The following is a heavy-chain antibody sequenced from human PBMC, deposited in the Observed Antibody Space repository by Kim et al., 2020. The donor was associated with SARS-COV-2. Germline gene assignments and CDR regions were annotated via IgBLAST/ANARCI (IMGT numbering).Heavy chain of an antibody. CDR2: DGSNK. Sequence: DGSNKYYADSVKGRLTISRDNSKNTLYLQMNSLRAEDTAVYYCAKAEAYDYWGQGTLVTVSS. J-gene: IGHJ4*02. CDR3: AKAEAYDY. V-gene: IGHV3-30*02.